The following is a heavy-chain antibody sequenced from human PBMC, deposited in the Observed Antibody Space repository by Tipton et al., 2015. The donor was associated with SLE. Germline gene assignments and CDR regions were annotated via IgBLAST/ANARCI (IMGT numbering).Heavy chain of an antibody. Sequence: SLRLSCAASGFTFSTYSMNWVRQAPGKGLEWVSSISSSSSYIYYADSVKGRFTISRDNAKNSLYLQMNSLRAEDTAVYYCATLFSGGPTDAFDIWGQGTLVTVSS. CDR1: GFTFSTYS. CDR3: ATLFSGGPTDAFDI. J-gene: IGHJ3*02. D-gene: IGHD4-23*01. V-gene: IGHV3-21*04. CDR2: ISSSSSYI.